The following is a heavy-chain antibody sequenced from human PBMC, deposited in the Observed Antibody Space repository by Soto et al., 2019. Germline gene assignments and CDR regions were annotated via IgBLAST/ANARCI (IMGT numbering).Heavy chain of an antibody. V-gene: IGHV4-4*07. J-gene: IGHJ4*02. CDR1: GASISSYF. D-gene: IGHD3-16*02. Sequence: QVQLQASGPGLVKPSETLSLTCTVSGASISSYFWTWIRQPAGKGLEWIGRIFPSGNTNYNPSLMSRVTTSLDTSTNQSSLLLPSVTAADTAVYYCARYRAVTFGVAIVWDYWGQGTLVTVSS. CDR3: ARYRAVTFGVAIVWDY. CDR2: IFPSGNT.